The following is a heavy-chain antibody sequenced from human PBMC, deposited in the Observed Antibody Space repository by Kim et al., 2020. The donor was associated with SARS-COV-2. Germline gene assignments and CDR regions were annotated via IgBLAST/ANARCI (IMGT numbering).Heavy chain of an antibody. Sequence: ADSLRGRFTISRDNAQNSLYLEVNSLRVEDTAVYYCARVRGGSGADAFDIWGQGTVVTVSS. CDR3: ARVRGGSGADAFDI. J-gene: IGHJ3*02. V-gene: IGHV3-11*06. D-gene: IGHD3-10*01.